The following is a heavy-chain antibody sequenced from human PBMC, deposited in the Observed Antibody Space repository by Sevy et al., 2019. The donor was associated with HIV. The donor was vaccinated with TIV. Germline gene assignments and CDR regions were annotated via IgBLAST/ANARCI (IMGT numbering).Heavy chain of an antibody. CDR3: AKMTYGSGSS. Sequence: SETLSLTCAVYGGSFSGYYWSWIRQPPGKGLEWIGEIKHSGSTNYNPALKSRVTLSVDTSKNQFSLKLSSVTAADTAVYYCAKMTYGSGSSWGQGTLVTVSS. CDR1: GGSFSGYY. V-gene: IGHV4-34*01. CDR2: IKHSGST. D-gene: IGHD3-10*01. J-gene: IGHJ4*02.